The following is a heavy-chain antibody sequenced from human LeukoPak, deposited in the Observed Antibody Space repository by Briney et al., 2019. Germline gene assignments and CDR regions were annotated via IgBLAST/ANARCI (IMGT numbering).Heavy chain of an antibody. CDR3: ARGGDIVVVVAATPHWFDP. Sequence: SETLSLTCAVYGGSFSGYYWSWIRQPPGKGLEWIGEINRSGSTNYNPSLKSRVTISVDTSKNQFSLKLSSVTAADTAVYYCARGGDIVVVVAATPHWFDPWGQGTLVTVSS. D-gene: IGHD2-15*01. CDR2: INRSGST. J-gene: IGHJ5*02. V-gene: IGHV4-34*01. CDR1: GGSFSGYY.